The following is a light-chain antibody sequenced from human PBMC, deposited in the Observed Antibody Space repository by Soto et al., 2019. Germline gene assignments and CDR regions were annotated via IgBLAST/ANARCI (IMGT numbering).Light chain of an antibody. CDR1: QSISYY. V-gene: IGKV3-11*01. Sequence: EIVLTQSPATLSLSPEERATLSCRASQSISYYLAWFQQKPGQAPRLLIYDASNAATGIPARFSGSGSGTDFTLTIGSLEPEDFAVYYCQHRINWPLTFGGGTKVDIK. J-gene: IGKJ4*01. CDR3: QHRINWPLT. CDR2: DAS.